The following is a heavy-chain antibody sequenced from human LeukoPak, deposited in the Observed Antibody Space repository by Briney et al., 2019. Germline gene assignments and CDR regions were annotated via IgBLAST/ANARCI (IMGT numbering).Heavy chain of an antibody. D-gene: IGHD3-22*01. Sequence: ASVKVSCKASGYTFTGYYMHWVRQAPGQGLEWKGRINPNSGGTNYAQKFQGRVTMTRDTSISTAYMELSRLRSDDTAVYYCARVGGYYDSSGLYYWGQGTLVTVSS. V-gene: IGHV1-2*06. CDR1: GYTFTGYY. CDR2: INPNSGGT. CDR3: ARVGGYYDSSGLYY. J-gene: IGHJ4*02.